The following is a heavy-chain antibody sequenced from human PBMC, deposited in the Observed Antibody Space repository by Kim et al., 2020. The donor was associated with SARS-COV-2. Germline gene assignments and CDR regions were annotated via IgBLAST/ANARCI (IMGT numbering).Heavy chain of an antibody. Sequence: CAKKPQGRVTMTRDTSTSTDYMELRSLRSDDTAVYYCAREVRPGGADDYWGQGTLVTVSS. CDR3: AREVRPGGADDY. V-gene: IGHV1-18*01. D-gene: IGHD3-16*01. J-gene: IGHJ4*02.